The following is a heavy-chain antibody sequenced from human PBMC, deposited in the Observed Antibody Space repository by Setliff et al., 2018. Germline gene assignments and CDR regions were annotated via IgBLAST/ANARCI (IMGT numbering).Heavy chain of an antibody. D-gene: IGHD3-10*01. V-gene: IGHV3-7*01. CDR3: ARDHVYGSQYYYYYYGMDV. J-gene: IGHJ6*02. Sequence: GGSLRLSCAASGFTFSRYWRSWVRQAPGKGLEWVANIKQDGSEKYYVDAVKGRFTISINNEKNSLSLQMNSLSAEDTAVYYCARDHVYGSQYYYYYYGMDVWGQGTTVTVSS. CDR2: IKQDGSEK. CDR1: GFTFSRYW.